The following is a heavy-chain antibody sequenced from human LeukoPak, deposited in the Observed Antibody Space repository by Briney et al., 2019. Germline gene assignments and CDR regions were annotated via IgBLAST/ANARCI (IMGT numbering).Heavy chain of an antibody. Sequence: GGSLRLSCAASGFTFSSYWMSWVRQAPGKGLEWVANIKQEGSEKYYVDSVKGRSTISRDNAKNSLYLQMNSLRAEDTAVYYCARPFSGSYLHDAFDIWGQGTMVTVSS. CDR2: IKQEGSEK. J-gene: IGHJ3*02. D-gene: IGHD1-26*01. V-gene: IGHV3-7*01. CDR1: GFTFSSYW. CDR3: ARPFSGSYLHDAFDI.